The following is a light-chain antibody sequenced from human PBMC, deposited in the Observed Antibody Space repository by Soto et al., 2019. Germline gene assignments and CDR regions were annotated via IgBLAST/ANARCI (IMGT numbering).Light chain of an antibody. CDR2: DLS. CDR1: STDVGGYNF. CDR3: GSYTSSSTDV. V-gene: IGLV2-14*03. J-gene: IGLJ1*01. Sequence: QSALTQPASVSGSPGQSITISCTGTSTDVGGYNFVSCYQHHPGKAPKLMIYDLSNRSSGVSNPFSGTKSGNAASLTISGLQAEDEADYYCGSYTSSSTDVFGSGTKLTVL.